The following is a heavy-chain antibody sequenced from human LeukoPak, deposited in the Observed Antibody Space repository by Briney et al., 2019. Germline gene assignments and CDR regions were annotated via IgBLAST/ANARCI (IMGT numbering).Heavy chain of an antibody. V-gene: IGHV3-30*02. D-gene: IGHD3-10*01. CDR2: IHYDGTNE. Sequence: GGSLRLSCAASGFTFSSYGMHWVRQAPGKGLEWVAFIHYDGTNEYYADSVKGRFTISRDNFKNTLSLQMKGLRVEDTALYYCVNSGFDPWGQGTLVTVSS. CDR1: GFTFSSYG. J-gene: IGHJ5*02. CDR3: VNSGFDP.